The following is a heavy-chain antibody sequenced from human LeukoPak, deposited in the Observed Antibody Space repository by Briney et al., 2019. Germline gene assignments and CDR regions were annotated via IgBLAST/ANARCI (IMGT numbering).Heavy chain of an antibody. J-gene: IGHJ4*02. V-gene: IGHV3-53*01. Sequence: GGSLRLSCAASGFTVSSNYMSWVRQAPGKGLEWVSVIYSGGSTYYADSVKGRFTLSRDNSKNTLYLQMNSLRAEDTAVYYCAKDRLEWLLSSDYWGQGTLVTVSS. CDR1: GFTVSSNY. D-gene: IGHD3-3*01. CDR3: AKDRLEWLLSSDY. CDR2: IYSGGST.